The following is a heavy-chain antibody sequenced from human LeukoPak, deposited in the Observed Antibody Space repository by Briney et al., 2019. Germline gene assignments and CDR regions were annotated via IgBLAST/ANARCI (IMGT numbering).Heavy chain of an antibody. Sequence: ASVKVSCKASGYTFTNYFMHWVRQAPGQGLEWMGIISPTGGSTSYAQKFQGRVTMTRDTSTSTVYMELSSLSSEDTAVYYCASEAYSSPSRITYFDYWGQGTLVTVSS. CDR2: ISPTGGST. CDR1: GYTFTNYF. D-gene: IGHD6-6*01. CDR3: ASEAYSSPSRITYFDY. V-gene: IGHV1-46*01. J-gene: IGHJ4*02.